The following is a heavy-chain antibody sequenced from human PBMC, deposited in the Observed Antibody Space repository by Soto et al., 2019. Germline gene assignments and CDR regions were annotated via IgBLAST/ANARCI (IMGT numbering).Heavy chain of an antibody. CDR2: IYTSGST. V-gene: IGHV4-4*07. J-gene: IGHJ4*02. CDR3: ARATYYYDSSGYYYAHYFDY. Sequence: XETLSLTVTVSGGSISSYYWSWIRQPAGKGLEWIGRIYTSGSTNYNPSLKSRVTMSVDTSKNQFSLKLSSVTAADTAVYYCARATYYYDSSGYYYAHYFDYWGQGTLVTVSS. D-gene: IGHD3-22*01. CDR1: GGSISSYY.